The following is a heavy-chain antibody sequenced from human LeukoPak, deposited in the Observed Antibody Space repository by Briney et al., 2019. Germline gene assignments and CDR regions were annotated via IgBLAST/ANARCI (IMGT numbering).Heavy chain of an antibody. CDR1: GFTVSSNY. CDR3: ARDLTGDAYFDY. J-gene: IGHJ4*02. V-gene: IGHV3-66*01. Sequence: GGSLRLSCEVSGFTVSSNYMTWVRQAPGKGLEWVSIIYSGGSTYYADSVKGRFAISRDNSKNTLYLQMNSLRAEDTAVFSCARDLTGDAYFDYWGQGTLVTVSS. CDR2: IYSGGST. D-gene: IGHD7-27*01.